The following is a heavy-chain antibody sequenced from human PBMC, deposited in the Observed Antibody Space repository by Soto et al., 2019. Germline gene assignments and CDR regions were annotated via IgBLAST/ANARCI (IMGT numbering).Heavy chain of an antibody. CDR1: GYTFSNYG. CDR3: AREDSGGLDY. J-gene: IGHJ4*02. V-gene: IGHV1-18*01. CDR2: FSSYNGDA. D-gene: IGHD1-26*01. Sequence: ASVKVSCKASGYTFSNYGISWVRQAPGQGLEWMGWFSSYNGDARYAQNLQGRVTMTTDTSTSTAYMELWSLRSDDTAVYYCAREDSGGLDYWGQGTLVTVSS.